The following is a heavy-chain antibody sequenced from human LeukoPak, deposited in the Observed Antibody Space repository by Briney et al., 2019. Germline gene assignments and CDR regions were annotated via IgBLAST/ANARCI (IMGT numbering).Heavy chain of an antibody. Sequence: GGSLRLSCAAPGFMFNDYAIHCVRQAPGKGLEWVSLISGDGGSTFYADSVKGRFTISRDNSKNSLYLQMNSLRSDDTALYYCARASEISGWCDYWGQGTLVTVSS. D-gene: IGHD6-19*01. V-gene: IGHV3-43*02. J-gene: IGHJ4*02. CDR1: GFMFNDYA. CDR2: ISGDGGST. CDR3: ARASEISGWCDY.